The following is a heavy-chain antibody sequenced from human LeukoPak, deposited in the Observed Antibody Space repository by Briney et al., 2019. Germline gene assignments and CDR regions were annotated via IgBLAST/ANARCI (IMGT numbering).Heavy chain of an antibody. D-gene: IGHD4-17*01. CDR2: IYTSGST. Sequence: SETLSLTCTVSGGSISSYYWSCLRQPAGKGLEWIGRIYTSGSTNYNPSLKSRVTISVDKSKNQFSLKLTSVTAADTAVYYCASSTTVPYYFDYWGQGTLVTVSS. J-gene: IGHJ4*02. CDR1: GGSISSYY. V-gene: IGHV4-4*07. CDR3: ASSTTVPYYFDY.